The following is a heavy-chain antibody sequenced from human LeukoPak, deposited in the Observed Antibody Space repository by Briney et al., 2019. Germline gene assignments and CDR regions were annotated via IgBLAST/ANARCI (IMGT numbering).Heavy chain of an antibody. J-gene: IGHJ6*02. D-gene: IGHD2-15*01. CDR3: TRHDVVAVIGHGMAV. CDR1: GASIGSYY. CDR2: ISQNGYT. Sequence: PSETLSLTCTVSGASIGSYYWSWIRQPPGKGLEWSGDISQNGYTKYTPSLKSRVTISRDTSENQFSLILSSVTAADTAVYYCTRHDVVAVIGHGMAVCGQGTTVTVSS. V-gene: IGHV4-59*08.